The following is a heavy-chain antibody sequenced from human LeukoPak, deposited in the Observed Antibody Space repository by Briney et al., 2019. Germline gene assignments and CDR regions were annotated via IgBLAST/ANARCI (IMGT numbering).Heavy chain of an antibody. Sequence: KSSETPSLTCSVSGDSISSSGYYWGWIRQPPGKGLEWIGSTYYGGNTYYNASLKSRVTISVDTSKNLFSLKLNSVTAADTGVYYCARSKNGKCDYWGQGTLVTVSS. CDR3: ARSKNGKCDY. V-gene: IGHV4-39*07. CDR1: GDSISSSGYY. J-gene: IGHJ4*02. CDR2: TYYGGNT. D-gene: IGHD1-26*01.